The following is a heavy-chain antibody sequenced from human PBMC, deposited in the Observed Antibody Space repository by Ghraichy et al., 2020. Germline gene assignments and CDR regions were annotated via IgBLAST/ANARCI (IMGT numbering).Heavy chain of an antibody. CDR3: ARADYYDSGRLDY. Sequence: ASVKVSCKASGYTFTSYDINWVRQATGQGLEWMGWMNPNSGNTGYAQKFQGRVTTTRNTSISTAYMELSSLRSEDTAVYYCARADYYDSGRLDYWGQGTLVTVSS. D-gene: IGHD3-22*01. CDR2: MNPNSGNT. CDR1: GYTFTSYD. J-gene: IGHJ4*02. V-gene: IGHV1-8*01.